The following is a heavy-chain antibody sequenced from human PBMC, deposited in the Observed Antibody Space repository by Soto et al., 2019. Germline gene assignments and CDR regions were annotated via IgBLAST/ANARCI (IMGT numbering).Heavy chain of an antibody. V-gene: IGHV3-7*02. D-gene: IGHD1-26*01. J-gene: IGHJ2*01. CDR2: IKQDGSEK. CDR1: GLTFSRHW. Sequence: EVQLVESGGGSVQPGGSLTLSCAASGLTFSRHWMSWVRQAPGKGLEWVASIKQDGSEKWYLDSVKGRFAISRDNAENSVYLQMNSLRDGDTAVYYCARPPNRERDFDLWGRGTRVTVSS. CDR3: ARPPNRERDFDL.